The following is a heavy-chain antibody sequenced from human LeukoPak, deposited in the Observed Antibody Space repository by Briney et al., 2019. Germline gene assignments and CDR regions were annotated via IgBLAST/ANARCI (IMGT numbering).Heavy chain of an antibody. CDR1: GFTFSDYY. CDR3: VRYDGGSGPFDY. D-gene: IGHD3-10*01. CDR2: ISRGGSTT. J-gene: IGHJ4*02. V-gene: IGHV3-11*01. Sequence: GGSLRLSCAASGFTFSDYYMNWIRQALGKGLEWVSYISRGGSTTYYADSVKGRFTISRDNAKNSLYLQMNSLRAEDTAVYYCVRYDGGSGPFDYWGQGTLVTVSS.